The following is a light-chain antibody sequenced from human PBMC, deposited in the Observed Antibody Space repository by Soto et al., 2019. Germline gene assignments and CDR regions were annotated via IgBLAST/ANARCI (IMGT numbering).Light chain of an antibody. CDR3: QQYNNWYS. J-gene: IGKJ2*03. CDR1: QSVSSD. V-gene: IGKV3-15*01. Sequence: EIVMTQSPATLSVSPGERATLSCRASQSVSSDLAWYQQKPGKPPRVLIYGASTTATGVPARFSGSGSGTEFTLTISSLQSEDFAVYYCQQYNNWYSFGQGTKLEIK. CDR2: GAS.